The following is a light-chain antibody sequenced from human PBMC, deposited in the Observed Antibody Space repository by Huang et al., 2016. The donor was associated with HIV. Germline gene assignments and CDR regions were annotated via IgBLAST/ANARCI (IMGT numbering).Light chain of an antibody. V-gene: IGKV3-15*01. CDR3: QQYDNGPIA. Sequence: EIVMTQSPATLSVSPGERATLSCRASQSVSSNLAWYQQKHGQAPRLLIYGASTRVTGVPARFSGSGSGTEFTLTISSLQSEDCAVYYCQQYDNGPIAFGQGTRLEI. J-gene: IGKJ5*01. CDR1: QSVSSN. CDR2: GAS.